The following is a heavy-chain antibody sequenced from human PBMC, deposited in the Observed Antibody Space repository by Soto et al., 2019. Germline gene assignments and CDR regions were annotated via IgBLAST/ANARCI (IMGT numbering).Heavy chain of an antibody. CDR1: GGSISDDTYY. J-gene: IGHJ5*02. D-gene: IGHD2-2*01. CDR3: ARLHCDSPSCVPLDP. Sequence: QLQLQESGPGLVKTSETLSLTCTVSGGSISDDTYYWGWIRQPPGKGLEWIGSIYYSGTSSYNPPLKRRVTMYVDTSKKQLSLRLSSVTAADTAVYHCARLHCDSPSCVPLDPWGPGTLVIVSS. V-gene: IGHV4-39*01. CDR2: IYYSGTS.